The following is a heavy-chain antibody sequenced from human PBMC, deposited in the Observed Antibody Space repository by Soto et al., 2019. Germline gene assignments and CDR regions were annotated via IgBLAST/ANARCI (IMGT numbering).Heavy chain of an antibody. Sequence: GGSLRLSCAASGFTFSDYYMSWIRQAPGKGLEWVSAISGSGGSTYYADSVKGRLTISRDNSKNTLYLQMNSLRAEDTAVYYCAKDTHSSGWYVFDYWGQGTLVTVSS. CDR1: GFTFSDYY. CDR3: AKDTHSSGWYVFDY. J-gene: IGHJ4*02. D-gene: IGHD6-19*01. V-gene: IGHV3-23*01. CDR2: ISGSGGST.